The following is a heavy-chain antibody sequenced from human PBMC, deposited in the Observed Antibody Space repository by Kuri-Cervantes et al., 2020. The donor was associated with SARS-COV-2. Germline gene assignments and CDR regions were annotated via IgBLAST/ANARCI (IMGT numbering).Heavy chain of an antibody. CDR2: ISAYNGNT. CDR3: ARDNRYYDFWSGYYPPNDAFDI. D-gene: IGHD3-3*01. V-gene: IGHV1-18*01. Sequence: ASVKVSCKASGYTLTSYGISWVRQAPGQGLEWMGWISAYNGNTNYAQKLQGRVTMTRDTSISTAYMELSRLRSDDTAVYYCARDNRYYDFWSGYYPPNDAFDIWGQGTMVTVSS. J-gene: IGHJ3*02. CDR1: GYTLTSYG.